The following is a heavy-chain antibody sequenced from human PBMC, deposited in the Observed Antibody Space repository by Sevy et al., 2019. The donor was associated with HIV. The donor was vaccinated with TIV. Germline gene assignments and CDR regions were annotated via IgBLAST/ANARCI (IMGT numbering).Heavy chain of an antibody. J-gene: IGHJ6*02. CDR3: ARELIPVSFRCGYYTPPTPPDV. D-gene: IGHD3-3*01. V-gene: IGHV1-2*02. CDR1: GYTFTGYY. Sequence: ASVKVSCKASGYTFTGYYMHWVRQAPGQGLEWMGWINPNSGGTNYAQKFQGRVTMTRDTSISTAYMEVSRLRYDVPAVDYCARELIPVSFRCGYYTPPTPPDVWGQGTTVTVSS. CDR2: INPNSGGT.